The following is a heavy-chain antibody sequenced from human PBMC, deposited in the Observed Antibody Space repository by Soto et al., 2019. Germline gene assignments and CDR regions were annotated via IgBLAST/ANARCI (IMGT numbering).Heavy chain of an antibody. Sequence: XETLSRTFLVSEFSIGSGDYWGWIRQSPGKGLEWIASIYRSGTTSYNPSLKSRVTISVDPSKNQFSLMLKAVTAADTAVYYCARTHSGSYYSVFNDWGRGSLVTVPS. CDR3: ARTHSGSYYSVFND. CDR2: IYRSGTT. CDR1: EFSIGSGDY. V-gene: IGHV4-38-2*01. J-gene: IGHJ4*02. D-gene: IGHD1-26*01.